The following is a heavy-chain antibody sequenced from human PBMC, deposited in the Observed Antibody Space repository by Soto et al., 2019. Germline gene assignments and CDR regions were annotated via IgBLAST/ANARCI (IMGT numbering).Heavy chain of an antibody. J-gene: IGHJ6*02. V-gene: IGHV3-23*01. D-gene: IGHD3-3*01. CDR2: ISGSAAST. CDR3: AKDLGYDFWSGSSGMDV. Sequence: GGSLRLSCAASGFTFSSYAMTWVRQAPGKGLEWVSVISGSAASTYHADSVKGRFSISRDNSKNTLYLQMNSLRAEDTAVYYCAKDLGYDFWSGSSGMDVWGQGTTVTVSS. CDR1: GFTFSSYA.